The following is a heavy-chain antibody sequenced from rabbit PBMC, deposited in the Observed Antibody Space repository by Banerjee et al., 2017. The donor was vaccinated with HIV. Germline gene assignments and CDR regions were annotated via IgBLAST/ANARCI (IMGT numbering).Heavy chain of an antibody. Sequence: QSLEESGGDLVKPGASLTLTCTASGIDFSSYYYMCWVRQAPGKGLEWIGCIYTSSGSTWYASWVNGRFTISRSTSLNTVDLKMTSLTAADTATYFCARVAGYGGYVYGYDAFDPWGPGTLVTVS. CDR2: IYTSSGST. V-gene: IGHV1S43*01. D-gene: IGHD6-1*01. J-gene: IGHJ2*01. CDR3: ARVAGYGGYVYGYDAFDP. CDR1: GIDFSSYYY.